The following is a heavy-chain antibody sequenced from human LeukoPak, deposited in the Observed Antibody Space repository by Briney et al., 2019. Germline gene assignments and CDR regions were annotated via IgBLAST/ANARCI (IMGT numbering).Heavy chain of an antibody. CDR2: IYSDDSDT. D-gene: IGHD1-7*01. V-gene: IGHV5-51*01. Sequence: GESLKISCKASGHRFTNYWIGWVRQMPGKGLEWMGIIYSDDSDTRYSPSFQGQVTISADKSISTAYLQWDSLKASDTAMYYCARSRGWNYDFDYWGQGTLVTVSS. CDR1: GHRFTNYW. CDR3: ARSRGWNYDFDY. J-gene: IGHJ4*02.